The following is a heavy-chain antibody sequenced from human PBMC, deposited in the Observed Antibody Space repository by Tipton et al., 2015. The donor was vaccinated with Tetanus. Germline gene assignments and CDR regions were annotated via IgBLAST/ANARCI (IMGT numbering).Heavy chain of an antibody. Sequence: TLSLTCTVSGDSVSTGNFYWSWIRQPPGKGLEWIAFIHHSGLAFSKPSLKSRVSISIDTSQNQFSLRLTSVTAADTAVYYCARPTLRLVIDSWGQGTLVTVSS. CDR2: IHHSGLA. CDR1: GDSVSTGNFY. CDR3: ARPTLRLVIDS. J-gene: IGHJ4*02. D-gene: IGHD6-6*01. V-gene: IGHV4-30-4*01.